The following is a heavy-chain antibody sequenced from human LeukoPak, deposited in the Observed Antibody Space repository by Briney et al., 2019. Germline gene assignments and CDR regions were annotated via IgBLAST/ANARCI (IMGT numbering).Heavy chain of an antibody. Sequence: SVKVSCKASGGTFSSYAISWVRQAPGQELEWMGRIIPILGIANYAQKFQGRVTITADKSTSTAYMELSSLRSEDTAVYYCASNPRDGYNYYYYGMDVWGQGTTVTVSS. CDR3: ASNPRDGYNYYYYGMDV. J-gene: IGHJ6*02. CDR2: IIPILGIA. V-gene: IGHV1-69*04. CDR1: GGTFSSYA. D-gene: IGHD5-24*01.